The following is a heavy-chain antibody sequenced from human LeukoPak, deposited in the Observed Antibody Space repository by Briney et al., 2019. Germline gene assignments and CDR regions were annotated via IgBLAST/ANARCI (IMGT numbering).Heavy chain of an antibody. CDR3: AKGTSASGSYSIDY. J-gene: IGHJ4*02. D-gene: IGHD3-10*01. Sequence: SETLSLTCTVSGGSISSADCYWSWIRQPPGKGLEWIGYIFYSGGTNYNPSLKSRVTISSDTSRSQSSLKVTSVTAADTAVYYCAKGTSASGSYSIDYWGQGTLVTVSS. V-gene: IGHV4-30-4*01. CDR2: IFYSGGT. CDR1: GGSISSADCY.